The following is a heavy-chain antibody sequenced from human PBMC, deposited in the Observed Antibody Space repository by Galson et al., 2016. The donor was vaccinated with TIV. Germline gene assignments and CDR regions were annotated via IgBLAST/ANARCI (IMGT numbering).Heavy chain of an antibody. Sequence: SLRLSCAASGFTFNSYPMHWVRQAPGKGLEWVAYISFDGSEKYYADAVKGRFAISRDKSKSTLFLQMNSLRTDDTALYYCARVCADYYFDYWGQGILVTVSS. CDR2: ISFDGSEK. CDR3: ARVCADYYFDY. CDR1: GFTFNSYP. V-gene: IGHV3-30*09. J-gene: IGHJ4*02.